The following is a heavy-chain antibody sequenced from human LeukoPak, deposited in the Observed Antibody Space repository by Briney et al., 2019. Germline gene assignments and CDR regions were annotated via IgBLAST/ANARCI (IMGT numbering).Heavy chain of an antibody. D-gene: IGHD5-18*01. CDR2: INHSGST. Sequence: SETLSLTCAVYGGSFSGYYWSWIRQPPGKGLEWIGEINHSGSTNYNPSLKSRVTISVDTSKNQFSLKLSSVTAADTAVYYCARGRGYSYGQKRDRTKKYGMDAWGQGTTVTVSS. J-gene: IGHJ6*02. CDR3: ARGRGYSYGQKRDRTKKYGMDA. CDR1: GGSFSGYY. V-gene: IGHV4-34*01.